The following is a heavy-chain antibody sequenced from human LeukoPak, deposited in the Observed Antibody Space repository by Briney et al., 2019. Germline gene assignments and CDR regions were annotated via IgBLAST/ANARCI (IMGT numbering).Heavy chain of an antibody. J-gene: IGHJ3*02. V-gene: IGHV4-34*01. CDR3: ARRGSGSYLLKAAFDI. CDR2: INHSGST. Sequence: GSLRLSCAASGFTLRSYTMNWVRQPPGKGLEWIGEINHSGSTNYNPSLKSRVTISVDTSKNQFSLKLSSVTAADTAVYYCARRGSGSYLLKAAFDIWGQGTMVTVSS. CDR1: GFTLRSYT. D-gene: IGHD1-26*01.